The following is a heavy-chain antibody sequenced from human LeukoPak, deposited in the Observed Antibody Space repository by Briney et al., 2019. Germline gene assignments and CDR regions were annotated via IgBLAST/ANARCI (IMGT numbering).Heavy chain of an antibody. Sequence: PGGSLRLSCAAPGLTFINFVMNWVPQAPAKGLEWVSSIPRSRSSTSYAESLKGRYTIARDNSKKELYLQMNSLRAEDTAVYYCAKDLEASYSGWYFDHWGKGTLVTVST. J-gene: IGHJ4*02. D-gene: IGHD6-19*01. CDR2: IPRSRSST. CDR3: AKDLEASYSGWYFDH. CDR1: GLTFINFV. V-gene: IGHV3-23*01.